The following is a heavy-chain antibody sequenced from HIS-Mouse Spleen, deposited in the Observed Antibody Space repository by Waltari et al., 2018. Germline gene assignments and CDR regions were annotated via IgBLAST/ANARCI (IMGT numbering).Heavy chain of an antibody. Sequence: QVQLQQWGAGLLKPSETLSLTCAVYGGSFSGYYWSWIRQPPGKGLEWIGEINQSGSTNYNPSLQSRVTISVETSKNQFSLKLSSVTAAATAVYYCARGPCGGDCYPPYFQHWGQGTLVTVSS. V-gene: IGHV4-34*01. CDR1: GGSFSGYY. CDR2: INQSGST. D-gene: IGHD2-21*02. CDR3: ARGPCGGDCYPPYFQH. J-gene: IGHJ1*01.